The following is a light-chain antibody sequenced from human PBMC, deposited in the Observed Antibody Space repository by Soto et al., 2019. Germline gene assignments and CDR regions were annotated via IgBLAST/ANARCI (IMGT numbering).Light chain of an antibody. V-gene: IGKV3-15*01. J-gene: IGKJ1*01. Sequence: EIVMTPSPATLSVSPVERATLSCRASQSVSSNLAWYQQKPGQAPRLLIYGASTRATGIPARFSGSGSGTEFTLTISSLQSEDFAVYCCQQYNNWPRTFGQGTKVDIK. CDR2: GAS. CDR1: QSVSSN. CDR3: QQYNNWPRT.